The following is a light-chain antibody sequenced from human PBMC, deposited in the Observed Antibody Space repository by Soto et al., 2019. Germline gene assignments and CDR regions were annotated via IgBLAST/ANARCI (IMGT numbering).Light chain of an antibody. CDR2: DAT. J-gene: IGKJ2*01. V-gene: IGKV1-5*01. CDR1: QIMYTW. CDR3: QHYNGY. Sequence: DIQMTQSPSTLSASVGDRVTITCRASQIMYTWLAWYQQKPGKAPKLLIYDATNLESGVPSRFSGSGSGTEFTLTISSLQPDDFATYYCQHYNGYFGQGTKLEI.